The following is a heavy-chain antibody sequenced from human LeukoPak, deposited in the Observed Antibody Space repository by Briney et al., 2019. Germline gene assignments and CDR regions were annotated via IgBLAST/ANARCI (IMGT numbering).Heavy chain of an antibody. CDR2: IYYSGST. CDR3: ARDRYSGTYLGASDI. J-gene: IGHJ3*02. V-gene: IGHV4-59*01. D-gene: IGHD1-26*01. CDR1: GGSISSYY. Sequence: SETLSLTCTVSGGSISSYYWSWIRQPPGKGLEWIGYIYYSGSTNYNPSLKSRVTISVDTSKNQFSLKLSSVTAADTAVYYCARDRYSGTYLGASDIWGQGTMVTVSS.